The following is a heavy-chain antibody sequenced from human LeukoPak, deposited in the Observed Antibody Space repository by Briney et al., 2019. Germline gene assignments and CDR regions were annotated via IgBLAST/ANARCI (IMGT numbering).Heavy chain of an antibody. CDR1: GFTFSSYS. D-gene: IGHD6-13*01. J-gene: IGHJ3*02. V-gene: IGHV3-21*01. Sequence: GGSLRLSCAASGFTFSSYSMNWVRQAPGKGLEWVSSISSSSSYIYYADSVKGRFTISGDNAKNSLYLQMNSLRAEDTAVYYCARDGPIAAAGGAFDIWGQGTMVTVSS. CDR2: ISSSSSYI. CDR3: ARDGPIAAAGGAFDI.